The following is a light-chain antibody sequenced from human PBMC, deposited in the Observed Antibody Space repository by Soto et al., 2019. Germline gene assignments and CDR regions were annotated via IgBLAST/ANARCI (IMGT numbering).Light chain of an antibody. V-gene: IGKV3-15*01. CDR1: HSVNSH. CDR2: GAS. Sequence: MMMTQSPATLSVSPGERVTLSCRTSHSVNSHVAWYQQKPGQAPRLLLYGASTRATGIPVRFSGSGFGTEFTLTISSLQSEDFAGYYCQQYKNWPLFGQGTRLDIK. J-gene: IGKJ5*01. CDR3: QQYKNWPL.